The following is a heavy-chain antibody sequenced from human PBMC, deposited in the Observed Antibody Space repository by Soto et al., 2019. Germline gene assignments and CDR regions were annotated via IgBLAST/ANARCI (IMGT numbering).Heavy chain of an antibody. CDR1: GVTFSNYG. V-gene: IGHV3-21*01. D-gene: IGHD1-7*01. CDR3: ARRVISGSTAVDR. Sequence: GGSLRHSCEASGVTFSNYGMNWVRQAPGKGLEWVSSISGNSRYIYYADSLKGRFTISRDNARNSVYLQVSSLRAEDTAVYYCARRVISGSTAVDRWGQGTPVTVSS. J-gene: IGHJ5*02. CDR2: ISGNSRYI.